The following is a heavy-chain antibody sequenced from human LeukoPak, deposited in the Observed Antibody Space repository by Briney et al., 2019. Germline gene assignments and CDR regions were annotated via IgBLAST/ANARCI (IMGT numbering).Heavy chain of an antibody. Sequence: GGSLRLSCAASGFTFSSYSINWVRQAPGKGLGWVSSISSSSSYIYYADSVKGRFTISRDNAKNSLYLQMNSLRAEDTAVYYCARSIGCSSTSCYFDYWGQGTLVTVSS. CDR1: GFTFSSYS. D-gene: IGHD2-2*01. J-gene: IGHJ4*02. CDR2: ISSSSSYI. CDR3: ARSIGCSSTSCYFDY. V-gene: IGHV3-21*01.